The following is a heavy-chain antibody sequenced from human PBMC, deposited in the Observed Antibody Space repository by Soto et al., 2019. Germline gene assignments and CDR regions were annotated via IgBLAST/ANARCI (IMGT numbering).Heavy chain of an antibody. D-gene: IGHD5-18*01. CDR1: GGSISSYY. V-gene: IGHV4-59*01. J-gene: IGHJ4*02. CDR2: IYYSGST. Sequence: QVQLQESGPGLAKPSETLSLTCTVSGGSISSYYWSWMRQPPGKGLEWIGYIYYSGSTNYKPSLKSRVTISADTYKNQFSLKLSSVTAADTAVYYCAGDDTAMVKSHHDRNDYWGQGTLVTVSS. CDR3: AGDDTAMVKSHHDRNDY.